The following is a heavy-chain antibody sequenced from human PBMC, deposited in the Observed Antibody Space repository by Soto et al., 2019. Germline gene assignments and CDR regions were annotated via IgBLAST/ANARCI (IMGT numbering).Heavy chain of an antibody. J-gene: IGHJ4*02. V-gene: IGHV1-18*01. D-gene: IGHD4-17*01. Sequence: ASVKVSCKASGYTFTSYGISWVRQAPGQGLEWMGWISAYNGNTNYADSVEGRFTISRDNSKNTVYLQMNSLRLEDTAVYYCARGPSYSDSYFDHWGQGTLVTVSS. CDR1: GYTFTSYG. CDR2: ISAYNGNT. CDR3: ARGPSYSDSYFDH.